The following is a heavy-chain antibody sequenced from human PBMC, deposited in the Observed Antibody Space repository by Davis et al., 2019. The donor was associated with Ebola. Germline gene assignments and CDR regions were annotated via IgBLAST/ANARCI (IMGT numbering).Heavy chain of an antibody. D-gene: IGHD3-9*01. V-gene: IGHV4-59*08. CDR1: GGSFSGYY. CDR2: IYYSGST. Sequence: SETLSLTCAVYGGSFSGYYWSWIRQPPGKGLEWIGYIYYSGSTNYNPSLKSRVTISVDTSKNQFSLKLSSVTAADTAVYYCARQGVYDILTGPQYYFDYWGQGTLVTVSS. CDR3: ARQGVYDILTGPQYYFDY. J-gene: IGHJ4*02.